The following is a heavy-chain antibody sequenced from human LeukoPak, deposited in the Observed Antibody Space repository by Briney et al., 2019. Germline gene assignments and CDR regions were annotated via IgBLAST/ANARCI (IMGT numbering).Heavy chain of an antibody. J-gene: IGHJ4*02. CDR2: IYYSGST. CDR1: TDSFSSHY. Sequence: PSETLSLTCAVSTDSFSSHYWTWIRQPPGKGLEWIGYIYYSGSTNYNPSLKSRVTISVDTSKNQFSLKLSSVTAADTAVYYCARQACSGGSCFPFDYWGQGTLVTVSS. V-gene: IGHV4-59*08. CDR3: ARQACSGGSCFPFDY. D-gene: IGHD2-15*01.